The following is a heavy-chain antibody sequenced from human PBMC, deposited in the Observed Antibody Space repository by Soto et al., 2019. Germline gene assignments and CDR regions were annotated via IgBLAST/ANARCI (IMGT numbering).Heavy chain of an antibody. J-gene: IGHJ6*02. V-gene: IGHV4-59*01. Sequence: SETLSLTCTVSGGSFSSYYWSWIRQPPGKGLEWIGHIYYSGRTNYNPSLKSRVTISGDTSKNQLSLKLSSVTAADTAVYYCARDYYYDSRGYPGSYYYGMDVWGQGTTVTVSS. D-gene: IGHD3-22*01. CDR1: GGSFSSYY. CDR2: IYYSGRT. CDR3: ARDYYYDSRGYPGSYYYGMDV.